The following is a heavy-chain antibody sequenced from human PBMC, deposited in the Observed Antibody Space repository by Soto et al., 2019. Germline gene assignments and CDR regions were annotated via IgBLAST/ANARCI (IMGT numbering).Heavy chain of an antibody. Sequence: GGSLRLSCAASGFTFSSYSMNWVRQAPGKGLEWVSSISSSSSYIYYADSVKGRFTISRDNAKNSLYLQMYSLRAEDTAVYYCARGGPQRYYYYYGMDVWGQGTTVTVSS. V-gene: IGHV3-21*01. CDR2: ISSSSSYI. J-gene: IGHJ6*02. CDR3: ARGGPQRYYYYYGMDV. CDR1: GFTFSSYS.